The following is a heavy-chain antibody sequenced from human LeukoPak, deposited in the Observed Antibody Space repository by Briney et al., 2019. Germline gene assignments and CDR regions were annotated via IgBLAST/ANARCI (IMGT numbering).Heavy chain of an antibody. J-gene: IGHJ4*02. D-gene: IGHD4-17*01. V-gene: IGHV3-30*03. CDR1: GFIFDNFG. Sequence: GGSLRLSCAASGFIFDNFGMHWVRQVPGKGLEWLALISHDGSNEYYGDFVKGRFTTSRDNAKNSLYLQMNSLRAEDTAVYYCARSYGDQSGFDYWGQGTLVTVSS. CDR2: ISHDGSNE. CDR3: ARSYGDQSGFDY.